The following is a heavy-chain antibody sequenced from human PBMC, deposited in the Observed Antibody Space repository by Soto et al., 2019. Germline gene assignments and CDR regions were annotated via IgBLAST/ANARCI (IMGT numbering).Heavy chain of an antibody. CDR3: ARGPDYDYVWGSYRYSEPFDY. V-gene: IGHV1-3*01. J-gene: IGHJ4*02. CDR1: GYTFTSYA. CDR2: INAGNGNT. D-gene: IGHD3-16*02. Sequence: QVQLVQSGAEVKKPGASVKVSCKASGYTFTSYAMHWVRQAPGQRLEWMGWINAGNGNTKYSQKFQGRVTITRDTSAGTAYMELSSLRSEDTAMYYCARGPDYDYVWGSYRYSEPFDYWGQGTLVTVSS.